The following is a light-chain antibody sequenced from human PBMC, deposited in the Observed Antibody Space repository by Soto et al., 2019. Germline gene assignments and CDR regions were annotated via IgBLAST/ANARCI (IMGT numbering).Light chain of an antibody. CDR3: QHWNDYSWT. CDR1: QSISIW. J-gene: IGKJ1*01. CDR2: KTS. V-gene: IGKV1-5*03. Sequence: DIHMTQSPSTLSASVGDRVTITCRASQSISIWLAWYQQKPGKAPNLLIYKTSNIETGVPSRFSGSGSGTEFTLPISSLQPDDFATYYCQHWNDYSWTFGQGTKVEVK.